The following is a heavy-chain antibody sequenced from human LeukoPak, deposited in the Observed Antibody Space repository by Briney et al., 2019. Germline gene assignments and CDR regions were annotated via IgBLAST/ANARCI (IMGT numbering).Heavy chain of an antibody. CDR1: GFTVSTNC. V-gene: IGHV3-53*04. CDR2: IYSGGTT. Sequence: GGSLRLSCAASGFTVSTNCMTWVRQAPGKGLEWVSTIYSGGTTYYADSVMGRFTISRHNSRNTLYLQMNSLRAEDTAVYYCARVYGYWGSGKYHFDYWGQGTLVTVSS. CDR3: ARVYGYWGSGKYHFDY. D-gene: IGHD3-10*01. J-gene: IGHJ4*02.